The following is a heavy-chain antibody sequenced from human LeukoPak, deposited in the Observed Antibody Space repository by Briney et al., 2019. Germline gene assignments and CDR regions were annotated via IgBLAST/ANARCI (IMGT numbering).Heavy chain of an antibody. CDR3: ATLRSYSDAFDI. J-gene: IGHJ3*02. V-gene: IGHV5-51*01. Sequence: GESLKISCQGFGYSFSSFWIAWVRQMPGKGLEWMGIISPADSDSRYSPSFQGQVTMSADKSISTAYLQWSSLRVSDTAIYYCATLRSYSDAFDIWGQGTMVTVSS. D-gene: IGHD2-21*01. CDR1: GYSFSSFW. CDR2: ISPADSDS.